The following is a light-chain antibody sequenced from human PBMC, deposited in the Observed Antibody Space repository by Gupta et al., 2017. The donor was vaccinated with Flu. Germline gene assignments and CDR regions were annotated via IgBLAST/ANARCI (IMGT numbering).Light chain of an antibody. CDR3: SSHTGSVTV. CDR1: SSDIGAYNY. Sequence: QSALTQPASVSGSPGQSITISCTGTSSDIGAYNYVSWYQQYPGKVPKLLIYEVSYRPSGISDRFSGSKSGNTASLTISGLQADDEADYYCSSHTGSVTVFGGGTKLTVL. J-gene: IGLJ3*02. V-gene: IGLV2-14*01. CDR2: EVS.